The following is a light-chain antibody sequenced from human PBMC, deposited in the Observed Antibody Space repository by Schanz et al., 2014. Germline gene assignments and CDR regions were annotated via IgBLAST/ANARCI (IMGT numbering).Light chain of an antibody. CDR2: RAS. J-gene: IGKJ3*01. CDR1: QSVGSN. Sequence: EVVLTQSPATLSVSPGERATLSCRASQSVGSNLAWYQQKPGQAPRLLIHRASTRATDIPARFGGSGSGTEFTLTISSLEPEDFAVYYCQQRSNWPPSTFGPGTKVDIK. CDR3: QQRSNWPPST. V-gene: IGKV3-15*01.